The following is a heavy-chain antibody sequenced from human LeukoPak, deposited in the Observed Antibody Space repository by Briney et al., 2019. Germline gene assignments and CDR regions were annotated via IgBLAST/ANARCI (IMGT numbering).Heavy chain of an antibody. CDR2: ISGSGGST. Sequence: GGSLRLSCAASGFTFSSYAMSWVRQAPGKGLEWVSAISGSGGSTYYADSVEGRFTISRDNSKNTLYLQMNSLRAEDTAVYYCAKGADYYDSSGSDYFDYWGQGTLVTVSS. CDR1: GFTFSSYA. CDR3: AKGADYYDSSGSDYFDY. J-gene: IGHJ4*02. D-gene: IGHD3-22*01. V-gene: IGHV3-23*01.